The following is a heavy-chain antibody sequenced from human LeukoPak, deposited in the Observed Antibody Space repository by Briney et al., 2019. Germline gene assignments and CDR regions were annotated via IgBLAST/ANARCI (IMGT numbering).Heavy chain of an antibody. J-gene: IGHJ1*01. CDR1: GFTVSSKY. CDR3: ARGFCSGGDCYSFPLQH. CDR2: IYTGGTT. V-gene: IGHV3-66*01. Sequence: PGGSLRLSCAASGFTVSSKYMSWVRQAPGKGLEWVSVIYTGGTTDYADSVKGRFTISRDNSKNTPYLQMNSMRAEDTAVYYCARGFCSGGDCYSFPLQHWGQGTLVTVSS. D-gene: IGHD2-21*02.